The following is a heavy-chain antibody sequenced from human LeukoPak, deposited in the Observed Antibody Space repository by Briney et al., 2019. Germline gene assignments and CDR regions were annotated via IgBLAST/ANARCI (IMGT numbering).Heavy chain of an antibody. J-gene: IGHJ4*02. Sequence: GGSLRLSCAASGFTFSSYEMDWVRQAPGKGLEWVSYISSSGSTIYYADSVKGRFTISGDNAKNSLYLQMNSLRAEDTAVYYCARGIGGYDILTGSLCYWGQGTLVTVSS. V-gene: IGHV3-48*03. D-gene: IGHD3-9*01. CDR3: ARGIGGYDILTGSLCY. CDR1: GFTFSSYE. CDR2: ISSSGSTI.